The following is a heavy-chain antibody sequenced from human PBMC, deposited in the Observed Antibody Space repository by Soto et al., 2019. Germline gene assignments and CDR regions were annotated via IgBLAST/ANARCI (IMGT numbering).Heavy chain of an antibody. Sequence: PGGSLRLSCAASGFTFSSYAMHWVRQAPGKGLEWVAVVSYDGSNKYYADSVKGRFTISRDNSKNTLYPQMNSLRAEDTAVYYCARVKCSSTSCYYYYGMDVWGQGTTVTVSS. J-gene: IGHJ6*02. CDR1: GFTFSSYA. CDR3: ARVKCSSTSCYYYYGMDV. D-gene: IGHD2-2*01. CDR2: VSYDGSNK. V-gene: IGHV3-30-3*01.